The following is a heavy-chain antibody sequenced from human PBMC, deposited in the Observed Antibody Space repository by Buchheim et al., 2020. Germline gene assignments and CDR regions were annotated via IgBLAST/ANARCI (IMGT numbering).Heavy chain of an antibody. CDR2: IHYSGRT. CDR1: GGSISSGAYY. Sequence: QVQLQESGPGLVKPSETLSLTCTVSGGSISSGAYYWSWIRQHPEKGLEWLGYIHYSGRTYYNQSLKSRVTISLDTSENQFSLRLFSVTAADTAVYYCARAGPSITSADIFDFWGQG. CDR3: ARAGPSITSADIFDF. D-gene: IGHD2-2*01. J-gene: IGHJ4*02. V-gene: IGHV4-31*03.